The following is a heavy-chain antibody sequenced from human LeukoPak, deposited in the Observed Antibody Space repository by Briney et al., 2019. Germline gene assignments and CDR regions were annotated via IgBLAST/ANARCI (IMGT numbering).Heavy chain of an antibody. CDR3: VRGSKSMVRGVINYYGMDV. V-gene: IGHV4-34*01. CDR1: GGSFSGYY. Sequence: SETLSLTCAVYGGSFSGYYWSWIRQPPGKGLEWIGEINHSGSTNYNPSLKSRVTISVDTSKNQFSLKLSSVTAADTAVYYCVRGSKSMVRGVINYYGMDVWGKGTTVTVSS. CDR2: INHSGST. J-gene: IGHJ6*04. D-gene: IGHD3-10*01.